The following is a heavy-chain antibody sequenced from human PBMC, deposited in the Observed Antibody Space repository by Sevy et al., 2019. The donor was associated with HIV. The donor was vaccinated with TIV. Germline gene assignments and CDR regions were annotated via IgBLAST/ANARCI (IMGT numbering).Heavy chain of an antibody. Sequence: ASVKVSCKASGYTFTGYYLHWVRQAPGQGLEWMGXINPNSGGTNYAPMFQGRVTMTRDTSISTASMELSRLRSDDTXVYYCTRSAAEAKNFYCGGDXYSDXWGQGTLVTVSS. J-gene: IGHJ4*02. CDR1: GYTFTGYY. D-gene: IGHD2-21*02. CDR2: INPNSGGT. V-gene: IGHV1-2*02. CDR3: TRSAAEAKNFYCGGDXYSDX.